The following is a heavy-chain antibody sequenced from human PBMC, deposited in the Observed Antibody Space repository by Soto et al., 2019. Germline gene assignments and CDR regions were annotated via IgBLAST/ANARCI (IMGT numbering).Heavy chain of an antibody. Sequence: SETLSLTCAIYGGSFSGYYWSWIRQPPGKGLEWIGEINHSGSTNYNPSLKSRVTISVDTSKNQFSLKLSSVTAADTAVYYCARGRRALYYYDSSGYYSEAIDYWGQGTLVTISS. CDR3: ARGRRALYYYDSSGYYSEAIDY. CDR2: INHSGST. J-gene: IGHJ4*02. CDR1: GGSFSGYY. V-gene: IGHV4-34*01. D-gene: IGHD3-22*01.